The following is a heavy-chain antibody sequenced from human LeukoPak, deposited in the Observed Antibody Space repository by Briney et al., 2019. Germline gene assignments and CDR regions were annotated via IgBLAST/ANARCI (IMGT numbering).Heavy chain of an antibody. D-gene: IGHD3-9*01. J-gene: IGHJ4*02. CDR3: AGSTYYDILTGYSLFDY. Sequence: SGTLSLTCAVYGGSFSGYYWSWIRQPPGKGLEWIGEINHSGSTNYNPSLKSRVTISVDTSKNQFSLKLSSVTAADTAVYYCAGSTYYDILTGYSLFDYGGQGTLVTVSS. CDR2: INHSGST. V-gene: IGHV4-34*01. CDR1: GGSFSGYY.